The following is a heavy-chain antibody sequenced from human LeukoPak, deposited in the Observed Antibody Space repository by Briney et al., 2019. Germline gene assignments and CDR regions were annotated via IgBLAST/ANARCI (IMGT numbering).Heavy chain of an antibody. CDR3: ARDLYGSGSYYFDGYYFDY. CDR1: GYTFTGYY. Sequence: ASVKVSCKASGYTFTGYYMHWVRQAPGQGLEWMGWINPNSGGTNYAQKFQGRVTMTRDTSISTAYMELSRLRSDDTAVYYCARDLYGSGSYYFDGYYFDYWGQGTLVTVSS. V-gene: IGHV1-2*02. J-gene: IGHJ4*02. D-gene: IGHD3-10*01. CDR2: INPNSGGT.